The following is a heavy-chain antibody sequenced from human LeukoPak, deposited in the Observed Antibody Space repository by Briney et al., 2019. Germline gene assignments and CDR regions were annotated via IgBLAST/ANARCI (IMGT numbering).Heavy chain of an antibody. D-gene: IGHD6-13*01. V-gene: IGHV3-7*03. CDR3: AKDRSWVFDY. CDR1: GFTFSSYW. J-gene: IGHJ4*02. Sequence: GGSLRLSCAASGFTFSSYWMSWVRQAPGKGLEWVANINKDGGEKYYVDSVKGRFTISRDNSKNTLYLQMNSLRAEDTAVYYCAKDRSWVFDYWGQGTLVTVSS. CDR2: INKDGGEK.